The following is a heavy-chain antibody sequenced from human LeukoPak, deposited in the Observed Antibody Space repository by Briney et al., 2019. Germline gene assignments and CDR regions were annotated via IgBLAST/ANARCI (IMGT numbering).Heavy chain of an antibody. J-gene: IGHJ5*02. CDR2: INTNTGNP. D-gene: IGHD6-6*01. CDR1: GYSFTSYG. CDR3: ARRPSSSGPNWFDP. Sequence: VASVKVSCKTSGYSFTSYGVGWVRQAPGQGLEWMGWINTNTGNPTYAQGFTGRFVFSLDTSVSTAYLQISSLKAEDTAVYYCARRPSSSGPNWFDPWGQGTLVTVSS. V-gene: IGHV7-4-1*02.